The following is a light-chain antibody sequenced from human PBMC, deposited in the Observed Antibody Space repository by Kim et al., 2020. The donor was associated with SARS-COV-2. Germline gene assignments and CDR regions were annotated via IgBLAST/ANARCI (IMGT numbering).Light chain of an antibody. CDR2: LAS. V-gene: IGKV1-5*03. J-gene: IGKJ2*01. CDR1: QTISTW. Sequence: DIQMTQSPSTLSASVGDRVTITCRASQTISTWLAWYQQKPGKAPNLLIYLASTLETGVPSRFIGSGSGTEFTLTIDSLQPDDFATYFCHHYSRFPYTFGQGTKLEI. CDR3: HHYSRFPYT.